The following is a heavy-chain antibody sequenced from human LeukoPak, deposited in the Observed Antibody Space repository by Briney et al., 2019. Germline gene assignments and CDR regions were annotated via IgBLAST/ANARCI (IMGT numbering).Heavy chain of an antibody. Sequence: GGSLRLSCAASGFTFSSYGMHWVRQAPGKGLEGVAFIRYDGSNKYYADSVKGRFTISRDNSKNTLYLQMNSLRAEDTAVYYCAKVGATGGFYFDYWGQGTLVTVSS. D-gene: IGHD1-26*01. V-gene: IGHV3-30*02. CDR1: GFTFSSYG. CDR2: IRYDGSNK. J-gene: IGHJ4*02. CDR3: AKVGATGGFYFDY.